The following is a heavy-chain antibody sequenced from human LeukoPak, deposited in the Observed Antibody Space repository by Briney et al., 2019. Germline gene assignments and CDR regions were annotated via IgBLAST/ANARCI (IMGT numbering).Heavy chain of an antibody. V-gene: IGHV1-69*13. CDR2: IIPIFGTA. CDR1: GGTFSNYG. J-gene: IGHJ5*02. D-gene: IGHD3-10*01. Sequence: ASVKVSCKASGGTFSNYGITWVRQAPGQGLEWMGGIIPIFGTANYAQKFQGRVTITADESTSTAYMELSNLRSEDTAVYYCARGRDWFDPWGQGTLVTVSS. CDR3: ARGRDWFDP.